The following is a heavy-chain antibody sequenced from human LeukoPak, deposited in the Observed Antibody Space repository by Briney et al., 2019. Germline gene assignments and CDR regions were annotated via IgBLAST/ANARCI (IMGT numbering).Heavy chain of an antibody. J-gene: IGHJ5*02. Sequence: GASVKVSCKASGYTFTSYDINWVRQATGQGLEWMGWINPNSGGTNYAQKFQGRVTMTRDTSISTAYMELSRLRSDDTAVYYCARGARTGDPIPSWFDPWGQGTLVTVSS. CDR1: GYTFTSYD. CDR2: INPNSGGT. V-gene: IGHV1-2*02. CDR3: ARGARTGDPIPSWFDP. D-gene: IGHD7-27*01.